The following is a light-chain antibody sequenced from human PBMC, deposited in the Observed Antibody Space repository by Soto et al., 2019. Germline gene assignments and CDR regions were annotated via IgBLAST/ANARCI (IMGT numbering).Light chain of an antibody. CDR1: QRVGNS. Sequence: EIVWTQSRSTLPLVQGERATVSGRASQRVGNSLAWCEQKPGQAPGLCIYEASTGATGIPARFSGSGSGPDMTFTSGRRVPADGAFESGHQQASWPRTVGGGTEADIK. CDR2: EAS. J-gene: IGKJ4*01. V-gene: IGKV3-11*01. CDR3: HQQASWPRT.